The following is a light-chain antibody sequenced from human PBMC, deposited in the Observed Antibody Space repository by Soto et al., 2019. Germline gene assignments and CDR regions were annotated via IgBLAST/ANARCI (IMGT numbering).Light chain of an antibody. Sequence: EIELTQTQLSSPVSLGQPASLYCRSSQSLVHSDGNTYLSWLHQRPGQPPRLLIYKIYNRFFGVPDRCSGSGAGTDFTLKISRVEAEDVGVYYCMQATLFPLFGQGTKVEIK. J-gene: IGKJ1*01. CDR3: MQATLFPL. CDR2: KIY. V-gene: IGKV2-24*01. CDR1: QSLVHSDGNTY.